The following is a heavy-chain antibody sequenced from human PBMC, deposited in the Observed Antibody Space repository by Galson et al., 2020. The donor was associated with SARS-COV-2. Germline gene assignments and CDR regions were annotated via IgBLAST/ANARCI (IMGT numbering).Heavy chain of an antibody. CDR2: IPHSGRT. J-gene: IGHJ6*02. CDR1: DAPMSSYY. CDR3: ARDPAPLYGDNYYYGMDV. Sequence: TSETLSLTCSVSDAPMSSYYRSWIRQPPGKGLEWIGYIPHSGRTSYNPSLRSRVTISVDLSKNQLSLKVTSVTAADTAVYYCARDPAPLYGDNYYYGMDVWGRGTTVTVSS. V-gene: IGHV4-59*01. D-gene: IGHD4-17*01.